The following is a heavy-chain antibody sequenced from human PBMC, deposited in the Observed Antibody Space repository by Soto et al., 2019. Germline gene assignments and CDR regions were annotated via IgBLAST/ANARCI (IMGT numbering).Heavy chain of an antibody. CDR1: GFSLKNSGVG. CDR3: AHRRGIAAIATFDY. V-gene: IGHV2-5*01. D-gene: IGHD6-13*01. CDR2: IYWNDDK. Sequence: QITLEESGPSLVKPTQTLTLTCTFSGFSLKNSGVGVAWISQPPGKALEWLALIYWNDDKRYSPTLKNRININKDTSKNQVVLTMTNMDTVDTGTYYCAHRRGIAAIATFDYWGQGMLVTVSS. J-gene: IGHJ4*02.